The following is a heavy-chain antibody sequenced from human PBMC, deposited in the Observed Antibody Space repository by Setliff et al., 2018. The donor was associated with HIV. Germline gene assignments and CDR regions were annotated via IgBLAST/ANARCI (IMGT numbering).Heavy chain of an antibody. Sequence: ASVKVSCKASGYNFTDYVIHWVRQAPGQGLEWMGWISPNNGATKISQKFLGRVTMTRDTSINTAYLELSRLRSDDTAVYYCARQLSNSLDFWGQGALVTVSS. J-gene: IGHJ4*02. CDR3: ARQLSNSLDF. V-gene: IGHV1-2*02. CDR2: ISPNNGAT. CDR1: GYNFTDYV. D-gene: IGHD7-27*01.